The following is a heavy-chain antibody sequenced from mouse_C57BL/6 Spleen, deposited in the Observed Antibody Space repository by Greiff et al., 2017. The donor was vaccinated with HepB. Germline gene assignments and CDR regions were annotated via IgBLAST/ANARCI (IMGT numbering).Heavy chain of an antibody. CDR3: ARSNYVPDWYFDV. J-gene: IGHJ1*03. D-gene: IGHD2-5*01. CDR2: ISSGSSTI. Sequence: EVKLQESGGGLVKPGGSLKLSCAASGFTFSDYGMHWVRQAPEKGLEWVAYISSGSSTIYYADTVKGRFTISRDNAKNTLVLQMTILMYEDTAMYYCARSNYVPDWYFDVWGTGTTVTVSS. CDR1: GFTFSDYG. V-gene: IGHV5-17*01.